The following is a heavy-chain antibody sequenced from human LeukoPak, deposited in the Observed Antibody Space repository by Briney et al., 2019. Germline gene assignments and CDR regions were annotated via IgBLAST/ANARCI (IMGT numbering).Heavy chain of an antibody. J-gene: IGHJ4*02. CDR2: INPNSGGT. CDR3: AMPDYGGKGETYYFDY. CDR1: GYTFTGYY. D-gene: IGHD4-23*01. Sequence: ASVKVSCKASGYTFTGYYMHWVRQAPGQGLEWRGWINPNSGGTDYAQKFQGRVTMTRDTSISTAYMQLSRLRSDDTAVYYCAMPDYGGKGETYYFDYWGQGTLVTVSS. V-gene: IGHV1-2*02.